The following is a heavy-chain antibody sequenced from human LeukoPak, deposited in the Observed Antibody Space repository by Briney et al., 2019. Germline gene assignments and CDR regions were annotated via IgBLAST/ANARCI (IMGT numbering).Heavy chain of an antibody. Sequence: GGSLRLSCAASGFTFSSYGMHWVRQAPGKGLEWVAVISYDGSNKYYADSVKGRFTISRDNSKNTLYLQMNSLGAEDTAVYYCAKDLAAGSYWGQGTLVTVSS. CDR2: ISYDGSNK. CDR3: AKDLAAGSY. CDR1: GFTFSSYG. J-gene: IGHJ4*02. D-gene: IGHD6-13*01. V-gene: IGHV3-30*18.